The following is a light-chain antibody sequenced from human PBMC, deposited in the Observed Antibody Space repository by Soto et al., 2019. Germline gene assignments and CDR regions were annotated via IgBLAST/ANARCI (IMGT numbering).Light chain of an antibody. CDR3: AAWDDSLSVHYV. J-gene: IGLJ1*01. Sequence: QSVLTQPPSASGTPGQRVTISCSGSSSNIGSNYVYWYQQFPGTAPKLLIYRSNQRASGVPDRFSGSKSGTSASLAISGLRSEDEADYYCAAWDDSLSVHYVFGTGTKLTVL. CDR1: SSNIGSNY. V-gene: IGLV1-47*01. CDR2: RSN.